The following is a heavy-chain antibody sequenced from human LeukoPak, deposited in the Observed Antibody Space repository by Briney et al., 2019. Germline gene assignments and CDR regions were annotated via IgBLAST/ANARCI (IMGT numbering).Heavy chain of an antibody. CDR3: ARGGNDYPYYFDY. CDR2: IIPIFGTI. Sequence: SVKVSCKASGDTFSSYSINWVRQAPGQGLEWVGGIIPIFGTINYAQKFQGRVTITTDGSTRSAYMELSSLESKDTAVYYCARGGNDYPYYFDYWGQGTLVTVSS. CDR1: GDTFSSYS. J-gene: IGHJ4*02. D-gene: IGHD3-16*01. V-gene: IGHV1-69*05.